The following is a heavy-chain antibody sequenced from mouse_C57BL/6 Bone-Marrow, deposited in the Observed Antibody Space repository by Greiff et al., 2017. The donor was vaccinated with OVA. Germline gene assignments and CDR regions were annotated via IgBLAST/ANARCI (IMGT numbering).Heavy chain of an antibody. CDR1: GFTFSDYG. CDR2: ISSGSSTI. V-gene: IGHV5-17*01. CDR3: ARRKYSNYHYYAMDY. J-gene: IGHJ4*01. Sequence: EVQGVESGGGLVKPGGSLKLSCAASGFTFSDYGMHWVRQAPEKGLEWVAYISSGSSTISYADTVKGRFTISRDNAKNTLFLQMTSLRSEDTAMYYCARRKYSNYHYYAMDYWGQGTSVTVSS. D-gene: IGHD2-5*01.